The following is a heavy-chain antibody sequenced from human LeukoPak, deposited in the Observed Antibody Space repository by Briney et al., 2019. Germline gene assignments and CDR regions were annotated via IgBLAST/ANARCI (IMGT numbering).Heavy chain of an antibody. V-gene: IGHV3-23*01. CDR3: AKDFSSQGYFFES. CDR2: ICGNGGIT. CDR1: GFTFSSYA. D-gene: IGHD6-6*01. Sequence: GGSLRLSCAASGFTFSSYAMSWVRQTPGKGLERVSGICGNGGITHSADSVRGRCTISRDTTTRTLYLQINSLRDEDTPVYYSAKDFSSQGYFFESWGQGTLV. J-gene: IGHJ4*02.